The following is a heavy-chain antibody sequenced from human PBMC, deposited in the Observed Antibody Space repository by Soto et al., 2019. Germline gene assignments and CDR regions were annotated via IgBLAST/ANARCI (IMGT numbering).Heavy chain of an antibody. J-gene: IGHJ4*02. CDR2: ISSSRSTI. CDR3: ARGAYYYDSSGLSY. D-gene: IGHD3-22*01. V-gene: IGHV3-48*01. Sequence: EVQLVESGGGLVQPGGSLRLSCAASGFTFSSYSMNWVRQAPGKGLAWVSYISSSRSTIYYADSVKGRFTISRDNAKNSRYLQMNSLRAEDTAVYYCARGAYYYDSSGLSYWGQGTLVTVSS. CDR1: GFTFSSYS.